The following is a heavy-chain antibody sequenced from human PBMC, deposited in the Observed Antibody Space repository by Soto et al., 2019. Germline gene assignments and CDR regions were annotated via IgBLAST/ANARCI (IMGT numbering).Heavy chain of an antibody. CDR1: GFTFSSYG. J-gene: IGHJ4*02. V-gene: IGHV3-30*03. CDR3: TGEVASGY. CDR2: ISYDGSSK. Sequence: GGSLRLSCAASGFTFSSYGMHWVRQAPGKGLEWVAVISYDGSSKYYADSVKGRFTISRDNSKNTLYLEMNSLRADDTAVYYCTGEVASGYWGQGTLVTVSS. D-gene: IGHD2-8*02.